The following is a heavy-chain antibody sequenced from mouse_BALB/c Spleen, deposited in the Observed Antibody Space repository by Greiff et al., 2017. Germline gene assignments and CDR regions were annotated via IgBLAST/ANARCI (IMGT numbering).Heavy chain of an antibody. Sequence: EVHLVESGGGLVQPGGSLKLSCAASGFTFSSYTMSWVRQTPEKRLEWVAYISNGGGSTYYPDTVKGRFTISRDNAKNTLYLQMSSLKSEDTAMYYCARHGITTGLYAMDYWGQGTSVTVSS. V-gene: IGHV5-12-2*01. D-gene: IGHD2-4*01. CDR3: ARHGITTGLYAMDY. CDR2: ISNGGGST. J-gene: IGHJ4*01. CDR1: GFTFSSYT.